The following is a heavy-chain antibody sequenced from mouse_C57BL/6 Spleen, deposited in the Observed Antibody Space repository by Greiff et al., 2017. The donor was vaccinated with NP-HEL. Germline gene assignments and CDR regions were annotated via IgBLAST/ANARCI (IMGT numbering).Heavy chain of an antibody. Sequence: EVNVVESGGGLVQPKGSLKLSCAASGFSFNTYAMNWVRQAPGKGLEWVARIRSKSNNYATYYADSVKDRFTISRDDSESMLYLQMNNLKTEDTAMYYCVRRVDGKDYAMDYWGQGTSVTVSS. V-gene: IGHV10-1*01. CDR1: GFSFNTYA. J-gene: IGHJ4*01. D-gene: IGHD2-1*01. CDR3: VRRVDGKDYAMDY. CDR2: IRSKSNNYAT.